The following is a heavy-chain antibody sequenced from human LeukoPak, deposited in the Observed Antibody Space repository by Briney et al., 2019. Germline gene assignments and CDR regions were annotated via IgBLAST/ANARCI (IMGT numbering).Heavy chain of an antibody. D-gene: IGHD3-10*01. V-gene: IGHV3-21*01. CDR3: VRGEFGLDY. J-gene: IGHJ4*02. Sequence: GGSLRLSCAASGFTFNSYSMYWVRQAPGKGLEWVSSISSSSSYIYYADSVKGRFTISRDDAKSSLYLQTNSLRAEDTAVYYCVRGEFGLDYWGQGTLVTVSS. CDR2: ISSSSSYI. CDR1: GFTFNSYS.